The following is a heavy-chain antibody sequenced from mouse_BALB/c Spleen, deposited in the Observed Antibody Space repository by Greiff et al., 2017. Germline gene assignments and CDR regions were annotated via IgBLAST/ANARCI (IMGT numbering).Heavy chain of an antibody. D-gene: IGHD1-1*01. V-gene: IGHV1-69*02. CDR1: GYTFTSYW. Sequence: QVQLQQSGAELVRPGASVKLSCKASGYTFTSYWINWVKQRPGQGLEWIGNIYPSDSYTNYNQKFKDKATLTVDKSSSTAYMQLSSPTSEDSAVYYCTRGEIYPGRGFAYWGQGTLVTVSA. CDR2: IYPSDSYT. J-gene: IGHJ3*01. CDR3: TRGEIYPGRGFAY.